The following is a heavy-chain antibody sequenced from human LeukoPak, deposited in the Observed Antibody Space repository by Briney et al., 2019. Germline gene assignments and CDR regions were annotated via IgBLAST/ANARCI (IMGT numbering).Heavy chain of an antibody. D-gene: IGHD3-3*01. CDR1: GYTFTCYY. J-gene: IGHJ6*02. V-gene: IGHV1-2*02. CDR3: ARDYKTIFGVVIMYYYYGMDV. CDR2: INPNSGGT. Sequence: ASVKVSCKASGYTFTCYYMHWVRQAPGQGLEWMGWINPNSGGTNYAQKFQGRITMTRDTSISTAYMELSRLRSDDTAVYYYARDYKTIFGVVIMYYYYGMDVWGQGTTVTVSS.